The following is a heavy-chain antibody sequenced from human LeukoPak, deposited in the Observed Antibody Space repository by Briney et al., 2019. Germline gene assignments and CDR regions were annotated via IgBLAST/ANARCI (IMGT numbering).Heavy chain of an antibody. CDR2: IYSGGST. CDR1: GFTVSSNY. V-gene: IGHV3-53*01. J-gene: IGHJ4*02. CDR3: TRGVWD. Sequence: GGSLRLSCAASGFTVSSNYMSWVRQAPGKGLEWVSVIYSGGSTYYADSVRGRFVISRDHSKNTLYLQMNGLRAEDTAVYYCTRGVWDWGQGTLVTVSS. D-gene: IGHD1-26*01.